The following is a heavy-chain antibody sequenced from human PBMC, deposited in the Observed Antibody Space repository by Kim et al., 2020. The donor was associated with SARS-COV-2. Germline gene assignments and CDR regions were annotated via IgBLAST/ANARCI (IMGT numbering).Heavy chain of an antibody. CDR1: GFTFDDYT. CDR3: AKDAYSSSWGAFDI. Sequence: GGSLRLSCAASGFTFDDYTMHWVRQAPGKGLEWVSLISWDGGSTYYADSVKGRFTISRDNSKNSLYLQMNSLRTEDTALYYCAKDAYSSSWGAFDIWGQGTMVTVSS. J-gene: IGHJ3*02. D-gene: IGHD6-13*01. V-gene: IGHV3-43*01. CDR2: ISWDGGST.